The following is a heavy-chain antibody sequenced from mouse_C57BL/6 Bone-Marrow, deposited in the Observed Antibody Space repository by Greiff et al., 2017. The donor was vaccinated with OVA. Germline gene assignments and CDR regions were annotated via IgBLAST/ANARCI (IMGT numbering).Heavy chain of an antibody. J-gene: IGHJ3*01. Sequence: QVQLKQPGAELVKPGASVKLSCKASGYTFTSYWMHWVKQRPGRGLEWIGRIDPNSGGNKYNEKFKSKATLTVDKPSSTAYMQLSSLTSEDSAVYYCALANWEFAYWGQGTLVTVSA. CDR1: GYTFTSYW. V-gene: IGHV1-72*01. CDR3: ALANWEFAY. CDR2: IDPNSGGN. D-gene: IGHD4-1*01.